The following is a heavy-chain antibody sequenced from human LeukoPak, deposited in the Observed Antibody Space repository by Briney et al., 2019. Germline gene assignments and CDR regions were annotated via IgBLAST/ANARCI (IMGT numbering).Heavy chain of an antibody. CDR1: GFTFSSYG. CDR2: IRYEGSNK. Sequence: AGSLRLSCAASGFTFSSYGMHWVRQAPGKGLEWVAFIRYEGSNKYYADSVKGRFTISRDNSKNTLYLQMNSLRAEDTAVYYCAKGVEFLEFDPWGQGTLVTVSS. D-gene: IGHD3-3*01. J-gene: IGHJ5*02. V-gene: IGHV3-30*02. CDR3: AKGVEFLEFDP.